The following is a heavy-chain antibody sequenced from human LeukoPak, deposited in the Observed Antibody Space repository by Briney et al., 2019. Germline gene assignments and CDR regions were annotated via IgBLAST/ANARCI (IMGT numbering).Heavy chain of an antibody. J-gene: IGHJ6*03. CDR1: GFTFSSYW. D-gene: IGHD5-18*01. CDR2: IKQDGSEK. Sequence: PGGSLRLSCAASGFTFSSYWMSWVRQAPGKGLEWVANIKQDGSEKYYVDSVKGRFTISRDNAKNSLYLQMNSLRAEDTAVYYCARDATPYSYSSSYYYYYFMDVWGKGTTVTVSS. CDR3: ARDATPYSYSSSYYYYYFMDV. V-gene: IGHV3-7*01.